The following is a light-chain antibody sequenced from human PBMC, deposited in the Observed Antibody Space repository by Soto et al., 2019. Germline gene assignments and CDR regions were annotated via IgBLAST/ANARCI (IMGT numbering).Light chain of an antibody. Sequence: QSALTQPPSASGSPGQSVTISCTGTSSEVGGYNYVSWYQQHPGKAPKLMIYEVSKRPSGVPDRFSGSKSGNTASLTVSGLQAEDEADYYCSSYAGSNNLGVFGGGTKLTV. CDR2: EVS. J-gene: IGLJ3*02. CDR1: SSEVGGYNY. CDR3: SSYAGSNNLGV. V-gene: IGLV2-8*01.